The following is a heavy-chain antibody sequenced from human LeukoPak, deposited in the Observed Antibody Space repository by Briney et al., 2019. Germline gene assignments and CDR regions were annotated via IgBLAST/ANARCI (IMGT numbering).Heavy chain of an antibody. CDR1: GGSISSYY. J-gene: IGHJ4*02. V-gene: IGHV4-4*07. Sequence: SETLSLTCTVSGGSISSYYWSWIRQPAGKGLEWIGRIYTSGSTNYNPSLKSRVTMSVDTSKNQFSLKLSSVTAADTAVYYCARGLPGLNWKTGYFDYWGQGTLVTVSS. CDR3: ARGLPGLNWKTGYFDY. D-gene: IGHD1-20*01. CDR2: IYTSGST.